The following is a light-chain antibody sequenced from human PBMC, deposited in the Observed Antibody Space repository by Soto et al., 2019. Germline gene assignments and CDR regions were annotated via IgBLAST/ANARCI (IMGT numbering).Light chain of an antibody. Sequence: EIVLTQSPGTLSLSPGERATLSCRASQSFSNNYLAWYQQKPGQAPRLLIYGASSRATGIPDRFSGTGSETDFTLTISRLEPEDFAVYYCQQYDNSPITFGQGTRLEI. V-gene: IGKV3-20*01. CDR2: GAS. CDR1: QSFSNNY. CDR3: QQYDNSPIT. J-gene: IGKJ5*01.